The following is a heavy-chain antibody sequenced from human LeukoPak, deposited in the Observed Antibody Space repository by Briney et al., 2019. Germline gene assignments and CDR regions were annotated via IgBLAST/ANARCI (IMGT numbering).Heavy chain of an antibody. CDR3: AREVEMATISRGDFDY. CDR1: GFTFSSYG. D-gene: IGHD5-24*01. J-gene: IGHJ4*02. V-gene: IGHV3-30*02. CDR2: IRYDGSNK. Sequence: GGSLRLSCAASGFTFSSYGMHWVRQAPGKGLEWVAFIRYDGSNKYYADSVKGRFTISRDNAKNSLYLQMNSLRAEDTAVYYCAREVEMATISRGDFDYWGQGTLVTVSS.